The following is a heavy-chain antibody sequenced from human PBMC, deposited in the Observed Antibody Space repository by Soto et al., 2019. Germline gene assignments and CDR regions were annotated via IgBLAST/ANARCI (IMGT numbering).Heavy chain of an antibody. D-gene: IGHD3-22*01. Sequence: PGEPLKISCKESGYNLANFWISWVRQMPGKGLEWVGRIDPSDSYTSYSPSFQGHVTISADKSISTAYLQWSSLKASDTAIYYCARHGSGYYPYFDYWGQGTLVTSPQ. CDR2: IDPSDSYT. J-gene: IGHJ4*02. CDR1: GYNLANFW. CDR3: ARHGSGYYPYFDY. V-gene: IGHV5-10-1*01.